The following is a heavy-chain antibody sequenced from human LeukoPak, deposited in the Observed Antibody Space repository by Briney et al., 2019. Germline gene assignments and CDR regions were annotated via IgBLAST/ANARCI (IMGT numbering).Heavy chain of an antibody. CDR2: INHSGST. V-gene: IGHV4-34*01. Sequence: SETLSLTCTVSGGSISSYYWSWIRQPPGKGLEWIGEINHSGSTNYNPSLKSRVTISVDTSKNQFSLKLSSVTAADTAVYYCARGASGRPSTELDYWGQGTLVTVSS. CDR3: ARGASGRPSTELDY. J-gene: IGHJ4*02. D-gene: IGHD2-15*01. CDR1: GGSISSYY.